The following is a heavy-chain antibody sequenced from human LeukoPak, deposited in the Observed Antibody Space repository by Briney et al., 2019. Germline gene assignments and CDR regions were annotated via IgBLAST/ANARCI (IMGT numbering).Heavy chain of an antibody. Sequence: SETLSLTCTVSGGSISSGGYYWSWIRQRPGKGLEWIGYIYYSGSTYYNPSLKSRVTISVDTSKNQFSLKLSSVTAADTAVYYCASVARGRYCSDGSCSIYWGQGTLVTVSS. J-gene: IGHJ4*02. CDR2: IYYSGST. CDR1: GGSISSGGYY. V-gene: IGHV4-31*03. D-gene: IGHD2-15*01. CDR3: ASVARGRYCSDGSCSIY.